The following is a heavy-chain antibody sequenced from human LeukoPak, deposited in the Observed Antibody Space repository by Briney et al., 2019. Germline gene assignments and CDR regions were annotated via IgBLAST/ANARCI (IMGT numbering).Heavy chain of an antibody. CDR2: IYYSGST. Sequence: SETLSLTCTVSGGSISSYYWSWIRQPPGKGLEWIGYIYYSGSTNYNPSLKSRVTISVDTSKNQFSLKLSSVTAADTAVYYCARRTVTTEIDYWGQGTLVTVSS. CDR3: ARRTVTTEIDY. D-gene: IGHD4-17*01. CDR1: GGSISSYY. V-gene: IGHV4-59*01. J-gene: IGHJ4*02.